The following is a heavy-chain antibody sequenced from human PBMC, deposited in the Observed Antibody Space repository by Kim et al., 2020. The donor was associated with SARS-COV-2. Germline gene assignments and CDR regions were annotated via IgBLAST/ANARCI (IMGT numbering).Heavy chain of an antibody. CDR3: ASRIAVAGSGFDY. Sequence: GASLKISCKGSGYSFTSYWIGWVRQMPGKGLEWMGIIYPGDSDTRYSPSFQGQVTISADKSISTAYLQWSSLKASDTAMYYCASRIAVAGSGFDYWGQGTLVTVSS. V-gene: IGHV5-51*01. D-gene: IGHD6-19*01. CDR2: IYPGDSDT. J-gene: IGHJ4*02. CDR1: GYSFTSYW.